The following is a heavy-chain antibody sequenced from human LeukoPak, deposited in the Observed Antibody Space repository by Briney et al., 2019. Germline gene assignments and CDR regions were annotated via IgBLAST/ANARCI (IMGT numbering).Heavy chain of an antibody. D-gene: IGHD1-26*01. J-gene: IGHJ4*02. V-gene: IGHV3-20*04. CDR3: ARRTLSVGASITFYFDY. CDR1: GFTFDDYG. CDR2: INWNGGST. Sequence: GGSLRLSCAASGFTFDDYGMSWVRQAPGKGLEWVSGINWNGGSTGYADSVKGRFTIPRDNAKNSLYLQMNSLRAEDTALYYCARRTLSVGASITFYFDYWGQGTLVTVSS.